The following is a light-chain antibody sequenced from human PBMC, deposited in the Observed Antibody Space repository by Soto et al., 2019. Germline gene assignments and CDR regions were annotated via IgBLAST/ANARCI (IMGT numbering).Light chain of an antibody. CDR1: SGHTNYA. V-gene: IGLV4-69*01. CDR2: INSDGSH. J-gene: IGLJ2*01. Sequence: QLVLTQSPSASASPGASVKLTCTLSSGHTNYAIAWHQQQPEKGHRLLMKINSDGSHSKGDGVPDRFSGSSSGAERDFTISILQSEDESDYYGQTWGTGIGTFGGGNKLTVL. CDR3: QTWGTGIGT.